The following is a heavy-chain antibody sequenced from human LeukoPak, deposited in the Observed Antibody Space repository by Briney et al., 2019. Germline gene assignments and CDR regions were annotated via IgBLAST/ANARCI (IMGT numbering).Heavy chain of an antibody. J-gene: IGHJ4*02. CDR3: ARGTRPGPLLHLAY. CDR2: ISVYNSNT. CDR1: GYSFTSYG. V-gene: IGHV1-18*01. D-gene: IGHD2-2*01. Sequence: ASVKVSCKASGYSFTSYGIIWVRQAPGQGLEWMGWISVYNSNTKYAQKLQGRVTMTTDTSTSTAYMELRSLRSDDTAVFYCARGTRPGPLLHLAYWGQGTRVTVSS.